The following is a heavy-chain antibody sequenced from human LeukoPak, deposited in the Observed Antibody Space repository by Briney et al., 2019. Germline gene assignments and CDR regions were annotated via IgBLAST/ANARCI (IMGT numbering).Heavy chain of an antibody. D-gene: IGHD1-26*01. J-gene: IGHJ4*02. V-gene: IGHV4-59*12. CDR2: IYYSGST. CDR1: SGSISGYY. Sequence: PSETLSLTCTVSSGSISGYYWSWLRQPPGKGLEWIAYIYYSGSTNYNPSLKSRVTISVDTSKNQFSLKLGSVTAADTAVYYCARDPYILGATTFDYWGQGTLVTVSS. CDR3: ARDPYILGATTFDY.